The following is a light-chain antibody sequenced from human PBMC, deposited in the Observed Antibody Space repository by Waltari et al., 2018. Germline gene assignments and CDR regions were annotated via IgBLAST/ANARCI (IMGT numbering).Light chain of an antibody. CDR2: AAS. CDR3: QNHERLPAV. Sequence: IVLTQSPGTLSLSPGERATLSCRASHSISRYLAWYQQKPGQAPRLLIYAASSRATGIPDRFSGSGSGTDFSLTISRLEPEDFAVYFCQNHERLPAVFGQGTKVEIK. V-gene: IGKV3-20*01. CDR1: HSISRY. J-gene: IGKJ1*01.